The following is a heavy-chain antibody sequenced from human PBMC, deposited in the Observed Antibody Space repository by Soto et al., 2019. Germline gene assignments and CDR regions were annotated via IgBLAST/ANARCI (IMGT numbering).Heavy chain of an antibody. CDR1: GYTFTSYG. D-gene: IGHD3-10*01. CDR2: INVYNGNT. CDR3: ARDTSRGEYDY. V-gene: IGHV1-18*01. Sequence: QVQLVQSGAEVKKPGASVKVSCKASGYTFTSYGISWVRQAPGQGLEWMGWINVYNGNTNYAQKLQGRVTMTTDTSTSTASLDLRSLRSDATAVYFCARDTSRGEYDYWGQGTLVTVSS. J-gene: IGHJ4*02.